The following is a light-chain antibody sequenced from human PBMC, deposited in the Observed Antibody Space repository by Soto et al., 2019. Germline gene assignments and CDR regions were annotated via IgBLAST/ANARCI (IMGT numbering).Light chain of an antibody. CDR3: SSFSGTSTLYV. CDR2: EVS. Sequence: QSALTQPASVSGSPGQSITISCTGASSDVGGYNYVSWYQHHPGKAPKLIIYEVSNRPSGVSNRFSGSKSGNTASLTISGLQAEDEADYHCSSFSGTSTLYVFGTGTKLTVL. V-gene: IGLV2-14*01. CDR1: SSDVGGYNY. J-gene: IGLJ1*01.